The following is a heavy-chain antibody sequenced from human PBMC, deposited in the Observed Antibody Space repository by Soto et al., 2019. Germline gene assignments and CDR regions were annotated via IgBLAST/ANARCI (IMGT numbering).Heavy chain of an antibody. CDR2: IWYDGSNK. Sequence: GGSLRLSCAASGFPFSSYGMHWVRQAPGKGLEWVGVIWYDGSNKDYADSVKGRFTISRDNSKNTLYLQMNSLRADDTAVYYLASSINWGQGTLVTVSS. J-gene: IGHJ4*02. V-gene: IGHV3-33*01. CDR3: ASSIN. CDR1: GFPFSSYG.